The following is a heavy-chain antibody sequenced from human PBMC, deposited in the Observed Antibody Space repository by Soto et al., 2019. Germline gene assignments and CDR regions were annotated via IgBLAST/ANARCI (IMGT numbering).Heavy chain of an antibody. CDR1: GFTFSSYA. Sequence: GGSLRLSCAASGFTFSSYAMSWVRQAPGKGLEWVSVISGSDDSTYYADSVKGRFTISRDNSKNTLYLQMGSLRAEDTAVYYCARGGSGSYYFDYWGQGTLVTVSS. D-gene: IGHD3-10*01. V-gene: IGHV3-23*01. J-gene: IGHJ4*02. CDR3: ARGGSGSYYFDY. CDR2: ISGSDDST.